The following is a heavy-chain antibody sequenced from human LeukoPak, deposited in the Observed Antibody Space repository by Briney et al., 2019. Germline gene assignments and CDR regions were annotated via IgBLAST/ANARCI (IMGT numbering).Heavy chain of an antibody. CDR1: GFTFSNYA. D-gene: IGHD5-18*01. V-gene: IGHV3-21*06. J-gene: IGHJ4*02. Sequence: GGSLRLSCAASGFTFSNYAISWVRQAPGKGLDWVSAISASGGETWYADSVKGRFTISRDNAKNSLYLQMNSLGAEDTAVYYCARGGYSYDYWGQGTLVTVSS. CDR2: ISASGGET. CDR3: ARGGYSYDY.